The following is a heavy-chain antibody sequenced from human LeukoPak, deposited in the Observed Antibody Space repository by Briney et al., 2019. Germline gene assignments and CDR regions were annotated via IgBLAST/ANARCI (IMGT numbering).Heavy chain of an antibody. CDR2: INHSGST. D-gene: IGHD2-15*01. Sequence: SETLSLTCAVYGGSFGSYYWSWIRQPPGKGLEWIGEINHSGSTNYNPSLKSRVTISVDTSKNQFSLKLSSVTAADTAVYYCARELGYCSGGSCYTRNHWSDPWGQGTLVTVSS. CDR1: GGSFGSYY. CDR3: ARELGYCSGGSCYTRNHWSDP. V-gene: IGHV4-34*01. J-gene: IGHJ5*02.